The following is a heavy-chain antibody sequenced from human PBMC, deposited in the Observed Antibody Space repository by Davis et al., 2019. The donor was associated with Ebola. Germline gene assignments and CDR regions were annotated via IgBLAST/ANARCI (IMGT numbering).Heavy chain of an antibody. J-gene: IGHJ3*02. D-gene: IGHD3-3*01. CDR1: GFTFSSYD. Sequence: GESLKISCAASGFTFSSYDMHWVRQATGKGLEWVSAIGTAGDTYYPGSVKGRFTISRENAKNSLYLQMNSLRAGDTAVYYCGRGADFWSGYSAADAFDIWGQGTMVTVSS. CDR2: IGTAGDT. V-gene: IGHV3-13*01. CDR3: GRGADFWSGYSAADAFDI.